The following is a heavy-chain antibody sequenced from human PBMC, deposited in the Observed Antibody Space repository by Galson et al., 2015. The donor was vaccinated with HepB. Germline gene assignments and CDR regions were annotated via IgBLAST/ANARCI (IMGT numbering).Heavy chain of an antibody. D-gene: IGHD6-19*01. V-gene: IGHV3-66*01. Sequence: SLRLSCAASGFTVSTNYMTWVRQAPGKGLEWVSVINSGGSTYYADSVKGRFTISRDNSKNTVYLQMNSLRAEDTAVYYCARGQVAVYFDYWGQGTLVTVSS. J-gene: IGHJ4*02. CDR2: INSGGST. CDR1: GFTVSTNY. CDR3: ARGQVAVYFDY.